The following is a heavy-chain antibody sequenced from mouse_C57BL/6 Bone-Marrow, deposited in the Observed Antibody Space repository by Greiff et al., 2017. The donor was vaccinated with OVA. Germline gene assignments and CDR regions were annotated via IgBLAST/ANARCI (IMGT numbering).Heavy chain of an antibody. CDR1: GYAFSSSW. D-gene: IGHD1-1*01. V-gene: IGHV1-82*01. CDR3: ARGARSSYGY. CDR2: IYPGDGDT. J-gene: IGHJ2*01. Sequence: VMLVESGPELVKPGASVKISCKASGYAFSSSWMNWVKQRPGKGLEWIGRIYPGDGDTNYNGKFKGKATLTADKSSSTAYMQLSSLTSEDTAVYFCARGARSSYGYWGQGTTLTVSS.